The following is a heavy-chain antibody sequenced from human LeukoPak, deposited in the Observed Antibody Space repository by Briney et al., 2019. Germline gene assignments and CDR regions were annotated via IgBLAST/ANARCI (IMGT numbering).Heavy chain of an antibody. CDR3: ARGLYQLLLFDY. CDR1: GGSFSGYY. J-gene: IGHJ4*02. V-gene: IGHV4-34*01. Sequence: PSETLSLTCAVYGGSFSGYYWSWIRQPPGKGLEWIGEINHSGSTNYNPSLKSRVTISVDTSKNQFSLKLSSVTAADTAVYYCARGLYQLLLFDYWGQGTLVTVSS. CDR2: INHSGST. D-gene: IGHD2-2*01.